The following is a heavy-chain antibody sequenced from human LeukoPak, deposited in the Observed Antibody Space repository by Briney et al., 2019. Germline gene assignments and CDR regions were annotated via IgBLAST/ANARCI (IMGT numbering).Heavy chain of an antibody. V-gene: IGHV4-4*07. D-gene: IGHD6-13*01. CDR2: IYTSGST. CDR3: ARDLIAVAGTGYDY. CDR1: GGSISSYY. J-gene: IGHJ4*02. Sequence: SETLSLTCTVSGGSISSYYWSWIRQPAGKGLEWIGRIYTSGSTNYNPSLKSRVTMSVDTSKNQFPLKLSSVTAADTAVYYCARDLIAVAGTGYDYWGQGTLVTVSS.